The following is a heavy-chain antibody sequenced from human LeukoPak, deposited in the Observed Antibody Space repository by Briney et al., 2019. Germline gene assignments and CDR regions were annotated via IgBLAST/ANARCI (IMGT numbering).Heavy chain of an antibody. CDR2: INHSGST. D-gene: IGHD6-19*01. J-gene: IGHJ3*02. CDR3: AHRAVLTAFDI. CDR1: GGSLSGYY. V-gene: IGHV4-34*01. Sequence: SETLSLTCAVYGGSLSGYYWSWIRQPPEKGREWFGEINHSGSTNYNPSLKSRVTISVDTSKNQFSVQLSSVTAADTAVYYCAHRAVLTAFDIWGQGTMVTVST.